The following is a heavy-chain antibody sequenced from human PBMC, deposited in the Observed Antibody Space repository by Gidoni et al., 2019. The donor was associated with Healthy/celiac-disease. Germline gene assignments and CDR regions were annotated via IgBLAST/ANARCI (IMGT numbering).Heavy chain of an antibody. D-gene: IGHD3-22*01. J-gene: IGHJ4*02. CDR2: INHRGST. CDR3: ARGPSSGYYFDS. V-gene: IGHV4-34*01. CDR1: GGSLSGYY. Sequence: QVQLPQWGAGLLKPSETLSLTCAVYGGSLSGYYWSWIRQSPGKGLEWIGEINHRGSTNYKSSLKSRVTISIDTSKNQFSLKLRSVTAADTAVYYCARGPSSGYYFDSWGQGTLVTVSS.